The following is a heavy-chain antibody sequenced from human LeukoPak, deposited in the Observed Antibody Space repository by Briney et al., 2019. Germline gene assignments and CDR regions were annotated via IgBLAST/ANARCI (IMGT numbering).Heavy chain of an antibody. D-gene: IGHD5-12*01. J-gene: IGHJ4*02. Sequence: GESLKISCKGSGYSFTSYWISWVRQMPGKGLEWMGRIDPSDSYTNYSPSSRGHVTISVDKSISTAYLQWSSLKASDTAIYYCARRRHGGYDSNDYWGQGTLVTVSS. V-gene: IGHV5-10-1*01. CDR3: ARRRHGGYDSNDY. CDR1: GYSFTSYW. CDR2: IDPSDSYT.